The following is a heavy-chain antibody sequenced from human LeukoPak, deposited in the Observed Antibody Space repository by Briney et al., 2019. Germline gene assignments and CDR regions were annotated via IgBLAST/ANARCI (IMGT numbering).Heavy chain of an antibody. V-gene: IGHV3-33*01. CDR2: IWYDGSNK. J-gene: IGHJ4*02. Sequence: PGRSLRLSCAASGFTFSSYGMHWVRQAPGKGLEWVAVIWYDGSNKYYADSVKGRFTISRDNSKNTLYLQMNSLRAEDTAVYCCAREDSGSYYFAYWGQGTLVTVSS. CDR1: GFTFSSYG. CDR3: AREDSGSYYFAY. D-gene: IGHD1-26*01.